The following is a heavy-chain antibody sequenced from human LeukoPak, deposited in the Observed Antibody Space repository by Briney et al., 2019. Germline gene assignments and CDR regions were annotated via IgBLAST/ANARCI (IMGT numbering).Heavy chain of an antibody. V-gene: IGHV4-59*08. Sequence: SETLALTCTVFGGSISNYYWSCFRQPPGQGLVWIGQISYSGNTKYNPALKSRASISVDTSNNRISVNLSSVTAADTAFYYCARHRAIAGPFDLWGQGTLVTVSS. CDR1: GGSISNYY. CDR3: ARHRAIAGPFDL. D-gene: IGHD6-19*01. J-gene: IGHJ4*02. CDR2: ISYSGNT.